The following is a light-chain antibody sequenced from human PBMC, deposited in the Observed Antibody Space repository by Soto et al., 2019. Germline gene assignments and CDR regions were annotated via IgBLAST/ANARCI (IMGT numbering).Light chain of an antibody. Sequence: QSALTQPASVSGTPGQSITISCTGTSSDVGGYNYVSWYQQHPGKAPKLLIYEVSNRPSGVSNRFSGSKSGNTASLTISGLQAEDEADYYCCSFTSSSTVMFGGGTKLTVL. J-gene: IGLJ3*02. CDR1: SSDVGGYNY. CDR3: CSFTSSSTVM. CDR2: EVS. V-gene: IGLV2-14*01.